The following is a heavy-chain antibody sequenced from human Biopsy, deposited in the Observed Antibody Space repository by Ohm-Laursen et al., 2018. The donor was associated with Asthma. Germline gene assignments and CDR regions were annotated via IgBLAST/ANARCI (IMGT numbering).Heavy chain of an antibody. Sequence: GTLSLTCTVSGVSIRSYYWTWIRQPPGKGLEWIGNIHYSGSTYSNPSLKSRATISVDTSKKQISLRLSSVIAADTAVYYCAGFCSGGNCPDHWGQGTLVTVSS. CDR3: AGFCSGGNCPDH. J-gene: IGHJ4*02. CDR2: IHYSGST. CDR1: GVSIRSYY. D-gene: IGHD2-15*01. V-gene: IGHV4-59*01.